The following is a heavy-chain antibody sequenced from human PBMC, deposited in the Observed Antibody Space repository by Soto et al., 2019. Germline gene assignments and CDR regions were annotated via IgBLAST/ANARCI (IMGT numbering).Heavy chain of an antibody. CDR1: GGFISSGGYY. CDR3: ARASCSTSCPMDV. CDR2: IYHSGST. D-gene: IGHD2-2*01. J-gene: IGHJ6*02. Sequence: QLQLQESGPGLVRPSQTLSLTCTVSGGFISSGGYYWAWIRQLPGKGLEWIGYIYHSGSTYYNPSLQSRVAISVDTSKNPFSLKMTSVTAADTAVYYCARASCSTSCPMDVWGQGTTVTVSS. V-gene: IGHV4-31*03.